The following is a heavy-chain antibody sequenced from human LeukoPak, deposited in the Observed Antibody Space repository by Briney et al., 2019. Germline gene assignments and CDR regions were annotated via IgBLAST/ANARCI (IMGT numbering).Heavy chain of an antibody. V-gene: IGHV1-18*01. CDR3: ARELVEWLLPPRLDY. CDR2: ISAYNGNT. D-gene: IGHD3-22*01. Sequence: ASVKVSCKASGYTFTSYGISWVRQAPGQGLEWMGWISAYNGNTNYAQKLQGRVTMTTDTSTSTAYMELRSLRSDDTAVYYCARELVEWLLPPRLDYWGRGTLVTVSS. J-gene: IGHJ4*02. CDR1: GYTFTSYG.